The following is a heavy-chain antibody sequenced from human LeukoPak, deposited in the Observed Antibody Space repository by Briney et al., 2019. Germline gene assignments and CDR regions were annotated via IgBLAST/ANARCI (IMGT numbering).Heavy chain of an antibody. J-gene: IGHJ4*02. D-gene: IGHD4-17*01. CDR2: IYYSGST. V-gene: IGHV4-59*01. CDR3: ARDLGYGDPFDY. CDR1: SGSISSNY. Sequence: SETLSLTCTVSSGSISSNYWNWIRQPPGKGLEWIGYIYYSGSTDYNPSLKSRVTISVDTSKNQFSLKLSSVTAADTAVYYCARDLGYGDPFDYWAREPWSPSPQ.